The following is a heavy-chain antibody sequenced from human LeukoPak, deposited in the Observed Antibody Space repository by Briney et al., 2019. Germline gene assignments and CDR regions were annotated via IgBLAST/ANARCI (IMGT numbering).Heavy chain of an antibody. Sequence: GGSPRLSCAASGFTFSDYYMSWIRQAPGKGLEWVSYISSSSSYINYADSVKGRFTVSRDNAKKSLYLQMNSLRAEDTAVYFCARVLGYSSRWPDYWGQGTLVTVSS. J-gene: IGHJ4*02. CDR3: ARVLGYSSRWPDY. V-gene: IGHV3-11*06. D-gene: IGHD6-13*01. CDR1: GFTFSDYY. CDR2: ISSSSSYI.